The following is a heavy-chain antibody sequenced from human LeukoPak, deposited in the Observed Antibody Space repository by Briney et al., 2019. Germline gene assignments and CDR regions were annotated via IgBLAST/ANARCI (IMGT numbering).Heavy chain of an antibody. Sequence: SGGSLRLSCAASGFTFSSYSMNWVRQAPGKGLEWVSSISSSSSYIYYADSVKGRFTISRDNAKNSLYLQMNSLRAEDTAVYYCARAGFDWLSPSAPIDYWGQGTLVTVSS. J-gene: IGHJ4*02. V-gene: IGHV3-21*01. CDR2: ISSSSSYI. CDR1: GFTFSSYS. CDR3: ARAGFDWLSPSAPIDY. D-gene: IGHD3-9*01.